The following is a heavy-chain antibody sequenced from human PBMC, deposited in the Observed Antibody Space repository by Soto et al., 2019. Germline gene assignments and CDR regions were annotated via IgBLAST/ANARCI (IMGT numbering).Heavy chain of an antibody. J-gene: IGHJ4*02. V-gene: IGHV4-59*01. CDR3: ASSDGRY. CDR2: IYYSGST. Sequence: QVQLQELGPGLVKPSETLSLTCTVSGGSISSYYWSWIRQPPGKGLEWIGYIYYSGSTNYNPSLXXGXXISVDTSKNQFSLKLSSVTAADTAVYYCASSDGRYWGQGTLVTVSS. CDR1: GGSISSYY.